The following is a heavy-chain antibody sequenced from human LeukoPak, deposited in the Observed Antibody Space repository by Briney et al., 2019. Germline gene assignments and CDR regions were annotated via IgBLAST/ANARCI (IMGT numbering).Heavy chain of an antibody. CDR1: GITFSSFW. Sequence: PGGSLRLSCAASGITFSSFWMSWVRQAPGKGLEWVANINRDGSVKYYVDSVKGRFTVSRDNAKNSLYLQTNSLRAEDTAVYYCARARSSSWYGGPDYWGQGTLVTVSS. CDR2: INRDGSVK. CDR3: ARARSSSWYGGPDY. J-gene: IGHJ4*02. V-gene: IGHV3-7*01. D-gene: IGHD6-13*01.